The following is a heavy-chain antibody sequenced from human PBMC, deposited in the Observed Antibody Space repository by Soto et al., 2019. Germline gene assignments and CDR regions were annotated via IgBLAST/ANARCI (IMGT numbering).Heavy chain of an antibody. CDR3: ARDMVRGAPGGIYGMDV. CDR1: GFTFSSYG. J-gene: IGHJ6*02. CDR2: IWYEGSNK. Sequence: GGSLRLSCAASGFTFSSYGMHWVRQAPGKGLEWVAVIWYEGSNKYYADSVKGRFTISRDNSKNTLYLQMNSLRAEDTAVYYCARDMVRGAPGGIYGMDVWGQGTTVTVSS. D-gene: IGHD3-10*01. V-gene: IGHV3-33*01.